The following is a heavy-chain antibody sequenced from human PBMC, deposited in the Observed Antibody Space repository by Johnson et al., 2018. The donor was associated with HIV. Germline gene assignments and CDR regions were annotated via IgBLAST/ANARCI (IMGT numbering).Heavy chain of an antibody. CDR3: AKDMSRIAAGSDAFDI. CDR2: ISWNSGSI. J-gene: IGHJ3*02. CDR1: GFVFSDSH. Sequence: VQLVESGGDLVKPGGSLRLSCVASGFVFSDSHMSWIRQAPGKGLEWVSGISWNSGSIGYADSVKGRFTISRDNAKNSLYLQMNSLRAEDTALYYCAKDMSRIAAGSDAFDIWGQGTMVTVSS. V-gene: IGHV3-9*01. D-gene: IGHD6-13*01.